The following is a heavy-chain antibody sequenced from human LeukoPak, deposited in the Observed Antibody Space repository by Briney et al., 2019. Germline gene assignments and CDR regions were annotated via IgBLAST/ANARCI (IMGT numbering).Heavy chain of an antibody. J-gene: IGHJ4*02. D-gene: IGHD3-22*01. V-gene: IGHV4-31*03. CDR2: IYYSGST. CDR1: GGTISSGGYY. Sequence: SETLALTCTVSGGTISSGGYYWSWNRQHPGKGLEWVGYIYYSGSTYYNPSLKSRVTISVDTSKNQFSLKLSSVTAADTAVYYCARGAYDSSGYYYGYWGQGTLVTVSS. CDR3: ARGAYDSSGYYYGY.